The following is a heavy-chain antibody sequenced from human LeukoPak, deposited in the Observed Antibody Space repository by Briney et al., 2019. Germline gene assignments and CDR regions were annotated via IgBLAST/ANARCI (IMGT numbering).Heavy chain of an antibody. Sequence: ASVKVSCKASGGTFSSYAISWVRQAPGQGLEWMGGIIPIFGTANYAQKFQGRVTITADESTSTAYMELSSLRSEDTAVYYCARPDRRYSSSPYFDYWGQETLVTVSS. CDR2: IIPIFGTA. CDR1: GGTFSSYA. CDR3: ARPDRRYSSSPYFDY. D-gene: IGHD6-6*01. J-gene: IGHJ4*02. V-gene: IGHV1-69*13.